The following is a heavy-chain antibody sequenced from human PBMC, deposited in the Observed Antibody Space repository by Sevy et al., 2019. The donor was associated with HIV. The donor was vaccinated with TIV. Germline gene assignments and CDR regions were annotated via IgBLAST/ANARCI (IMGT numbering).Heavy chain of an antibody. CDR1: GGSISYYY. Sequence: SETLSLTCSVSGGSISYYYWSWIRQPPGKGLEWIGYIYHTGSTNYNPSLKSRITISIDTSKNHFSLKLTSVTAADTAIYYCAGAPPVLSASDSLNWFDPWGQGTLVTVSS. V-gene: IGHV4-59*01. CDR2: IYHTGST. J-gene: IGHJ5*02. D-gene: IGHD5-12*01. CDR3: AGAPPVLSASDSLNWFDP.